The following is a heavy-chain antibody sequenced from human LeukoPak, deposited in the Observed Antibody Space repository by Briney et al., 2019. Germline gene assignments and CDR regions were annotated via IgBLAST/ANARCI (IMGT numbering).Heavy chain of an antibody. D-gene: IGHD2-2*01. CDR3: ARTHLGYCSSTSCLTLDV. CDR1: GYTFTGYY. V-gene: IGHV1-8*03. Sequence: ASVKVSCKASGYTFTGYYMHWVRQAPGQGLEWMGWMNPNSGNTGYAQKFQGRVTITRNTSISTAYMELSSLRSEDTAVYYCARTHLGYCSSTSCLTLDVWGQGTLVTVSS. J-gene: IGHJ4*02. CDR2: MNPNSGNT.